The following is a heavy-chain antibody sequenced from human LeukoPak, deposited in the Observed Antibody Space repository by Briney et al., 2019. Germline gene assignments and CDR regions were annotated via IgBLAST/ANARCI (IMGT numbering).Heavy chain of an antibody. CDR2: ITSSSRYI. Sequence: PGGSLRPSCAASGFTFSTSSMNWVRQAPGKGLEWVSSITSSSRYIYYADSVKGRFTISRDNAKNSLYLQMNSLRAEDTAVYYCAKEGSSWYYFDYWGQGTLVTVSS. CDR1: GFTFSTSS. J-gene: IGHJ4*02. D-gene: IGHD6-13*01. CDR3: AKEGSSWYYFDY. V-gene: IGHV3-21*06.